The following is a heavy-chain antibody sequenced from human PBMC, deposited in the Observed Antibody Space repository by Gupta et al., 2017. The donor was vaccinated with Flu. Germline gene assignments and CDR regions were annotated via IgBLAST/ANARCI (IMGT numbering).Heavy chain of an antibody. D-gene: IGHD3-3*01. CDR1: GFTFGNYG. V-gene: IGHV3-30*03. CDR2: MSSVGTTK. Sequence: QVHLVESGGGVVRPGRSLRLSCTASGFTFGNYGMHWVRQSPGKGLEWVAFMSSVGTTKYYAESVEGRFTISRDNSKNTLYLQMNNLRTEDTGIFYCSTIFGVHSDLWGQGTLVTVSS. J-gene: IGHJ4*02. CDR3: STIFGVHSDL.